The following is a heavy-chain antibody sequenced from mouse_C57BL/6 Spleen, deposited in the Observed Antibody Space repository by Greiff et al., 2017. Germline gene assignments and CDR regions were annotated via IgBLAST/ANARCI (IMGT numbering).Heavy chain of an antibody. CDR3: ARKGLLWERCGSFAY. J-gene: IGHJ3*01. Sequence: VQLQQSGPGLVQPSQSLSITCTVSGFSLTSYGVHWVRQSPGKGLEWLGGIWSGGSTDYNAAFISRLSISKDNSKSQVFFKMNSLQADDTAIYYWARKGLLWERCGSFAYWGQGTPVTVAA. D-gene: IGHD2-1*01. CDR2: IWSGGST. CDR1: GFSLTSYG. V-gene: IGHV2-2*01.